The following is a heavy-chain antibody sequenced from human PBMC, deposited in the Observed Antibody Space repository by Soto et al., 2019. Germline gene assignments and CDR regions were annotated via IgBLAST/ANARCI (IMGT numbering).Heavy chain of an antibody. CDR2: ISGSGGST. Sequence: SLRLSCAASGFTFSSYAMSWVRQAPGKGLEWVSAISGSGGSTYYADSVKGRFTISRDNSKNTLYLQMNSLRAEDTAVYYCTRAITMVRGVILDYWGQGTLVTVSS. D-gene: IGHD3-10*01. J-gene: IGHJ4*02. V-gene: IGHV3-23*01. CDR3: TRAITMVRGVILDY. CDR1: GFTFSSYA.